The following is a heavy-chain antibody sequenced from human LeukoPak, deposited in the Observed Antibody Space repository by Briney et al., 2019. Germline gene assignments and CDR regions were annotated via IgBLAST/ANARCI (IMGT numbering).Heavy chain of an antibody. J-gene: IGHJ4*02. CDR3: ARHADSSSAYYFNY. CDR2: IYPGDSDT. V-gene: IGHV5-51*01. D-gene: IGHD6-6*01. Sequence: GESLKISRKVSGYTFASYWIGWLRQMPGKGLEWMAIIYPGDSDTRYNPSFQGQVTISADKSISTAYLQWTSLKASDTAMYYCARHADSSSAYYFNYWGQGTLVTVSS. CDR1: GYTFASYW.